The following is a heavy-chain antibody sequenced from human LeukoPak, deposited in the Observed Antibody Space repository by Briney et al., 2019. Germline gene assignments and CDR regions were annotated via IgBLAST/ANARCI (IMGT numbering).Heavy chain of an antibody. CDR2: IYYSGST. D-gene: IGHD3-16*01. CDR3: ARSHYDYVWGAPYWYFDL. CDR1: GGSISSYY. Sequence: SETLSLTCTVSGGSISSYYWSWIRQPPGKGLEWIGYIYYSGSTNYNPSLKSRVTISVDTSKNQFSLKLSSVTAADTAVYYCARSHYDYVWGAPYWYFDLWGRGTLVTVSS. J-gene: IGHJ2*01. V-gene: IGHV4-59*01.